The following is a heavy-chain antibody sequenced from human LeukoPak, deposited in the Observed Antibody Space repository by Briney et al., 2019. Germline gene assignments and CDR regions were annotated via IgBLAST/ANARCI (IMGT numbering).Heavy chain of an antibody. J-gene: IGHJ4*02. CDR2: IFGNGGGI. Sequence: GGSLRLSCTASGFTLSPYAMNWVRQAPGKGLEWVSVIFGNGGGINYAESVKGWFTISRDNSKNTLYLQMNSLRVEDTAVYYCVKDRIPDGFYSVDSWGQGVLVTVSS. D-gene: IGHD5-24*01. CDR1: GFTLSPYA. V-gene: IGHV3-23*01. CDR3: VKDRIPDGFYSVDS.